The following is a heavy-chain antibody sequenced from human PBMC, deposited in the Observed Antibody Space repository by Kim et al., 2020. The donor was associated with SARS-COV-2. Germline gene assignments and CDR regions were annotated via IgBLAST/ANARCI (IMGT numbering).Heavy chain of an antibody. D-gene: IGHD4-17*01. Sequence: GGSLRLSCTTSGFIFSNYAMSWFRQASGKGLEWVSALGGGGGAPYYADSVKGRFTISRDSSTNTMYLQMNTLRVEDTAVYYCAKVGSGAYVGRDYFDYWGQGTLVTVSP. CDR3: AKVGSGAYVGRDYFDY. CDR1: GFIFSNYA. J-gene: IGHJ4*02. V-gene: IGHV3-23*01. CDR2: LGGGGGAP.